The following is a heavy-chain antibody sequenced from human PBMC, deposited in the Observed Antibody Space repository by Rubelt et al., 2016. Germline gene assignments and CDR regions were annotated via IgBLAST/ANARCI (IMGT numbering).Heavy chain of an antibody. V-gene: IGHV1-46*01. D-gene: IGHD5-12*01. CDR3: ARSGENSGYWQFDY. CDR2: INPSGGST. J-gene: IGHJ4*02. CDR1: GYTFTSYY. Sequence: QVQLVQSGAEVKKPGASVKVSCKASGYTFTSYYMHWVRQAPGQGLEWMGIINPSGGSTSYAKKFQGRVTMTRATSTSTVDMGLSSLRSEDTAVYYCARSGENSGYWQFDYWGQGTLVTVSS.